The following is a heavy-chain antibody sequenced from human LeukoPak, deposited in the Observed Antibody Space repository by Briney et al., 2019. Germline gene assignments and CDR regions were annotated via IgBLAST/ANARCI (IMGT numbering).Heavy chain of an antibody. CDR3: ARDRGGGAWLSTLYYFDY. Sequence: GGSLRLSCAASGFTFSSYAMSWVRQAPGKGLEWVSAISGSGGSTYYADSVKGRFTISRDNSKNTLYLQMNSLRADDTAVYYCARDRGGGAWLSTLYYFDYWGQGTLVTVSS. CDR2: ISGSGGST. V-gene: IGHV3-23*01. CDR1: GFTFSSYA. J-gene: IGHJ4*02. D-gene: IGHD6-19*01.